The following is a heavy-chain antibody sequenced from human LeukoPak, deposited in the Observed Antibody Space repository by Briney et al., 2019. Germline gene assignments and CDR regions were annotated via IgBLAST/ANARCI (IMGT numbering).Heavy chain of an antibody. CDR3: ARDPTQRESAFDI. J-gene: IGHJ3*02. CDR2: INAGNGKT. CDR1: GYTFTSYA. Sequence: ASVNVSCKASGYTFTSYAMDWVRHAPEQRLECMGWINAGNGKTKYSQKFQGSVTITRDTSAITAYMELSSLRSEDTAVYYCARDPTQRESAFDIWGQGTMVTVSS. V-gene: IGHV1-3*01.